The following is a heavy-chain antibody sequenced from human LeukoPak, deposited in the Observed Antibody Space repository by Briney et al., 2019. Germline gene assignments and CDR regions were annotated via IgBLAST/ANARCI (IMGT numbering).Heavy chain of an antibody. CDR3: ARGSDYYGSGSYKSWFDP. J-gene: IGHJ5*02. V-gene: IGHV1-18*04. CDR1: GYTFTSYG. CDR2: ISAYNGNT. Sequence: ASVKVSCKASGYTFTSYGISWVRRAPGQGLEWMGWISAYNGNTNYAQKLQGRVTMTTDTSTSTAYMELRSLRSDDTAVYYCARGSDYYGSGSYKSWFDPWGQGTLVTVSS. D-gene: IGHD3-10*01.